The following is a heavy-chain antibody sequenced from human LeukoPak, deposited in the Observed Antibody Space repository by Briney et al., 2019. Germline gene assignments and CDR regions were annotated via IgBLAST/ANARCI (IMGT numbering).Heavy chain of an antibody. J-gene: IGHJ6*02. V-gene: IGHV1-8*01. Sequence: GASVKVYCKASGYSFSTHDINWVRQATGQGLEYMGWVNPNSGNTGYAQNFQGRVTMTRDTSTTTAYMGLSNLRSDDTAVYYCARGGTMVRGVNALGNYGMDVWGQGTTVTVSS. CDR1: GYSFSTHD. CDR3: ARGGTMVRGVNALGNYGMDV. D-gene: IGHD3-10*01. CDR2: VNPNSGNT.